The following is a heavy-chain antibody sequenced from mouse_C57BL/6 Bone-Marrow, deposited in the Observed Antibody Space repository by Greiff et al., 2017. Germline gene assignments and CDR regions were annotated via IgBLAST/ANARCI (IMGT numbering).Heavy chain of an antibody. CDR2: IDPSDSYT. Sequence: QVQLQQPGAELVMPGASVKLSCKASGYTFTSYWMHWVKQRPGPGLAWIGEIDPSDSYTNYNQKFKGQSTLTVDKSSSTAYMQLSSLTSEDAAVYYCASSYGSSPAWFADWGQGNLVTVSA. CDR1: GYTFTSYW. J-gene: IGHJ3*01. V-gene: IGHV1-69*01. CDR3: ASSYGSSPAWFAD. D-gene: IGHD1-1*01.